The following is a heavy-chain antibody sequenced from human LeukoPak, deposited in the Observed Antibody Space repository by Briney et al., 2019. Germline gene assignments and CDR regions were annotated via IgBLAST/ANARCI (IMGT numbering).Heavy chain of an antibody. V-gene: IGHV1-46*01. Sequence: ASVKVSCKASGYTFTGYYMHWVRQAPGQGLEWMGIINPSGGSTSYAQKFQGRVTMTRDMSTSTVYMELSSLRSEDTAVYYCARGAFSYYGSGSYYNLWGQGTLVTVSS. CDR2: INPSGGST. J-gene: IGHJ4*02. CDR3: ARGAFSYYGSGSYYNL. D-gene: IGHD3-10*01. CDR1: GYTFTGYY.